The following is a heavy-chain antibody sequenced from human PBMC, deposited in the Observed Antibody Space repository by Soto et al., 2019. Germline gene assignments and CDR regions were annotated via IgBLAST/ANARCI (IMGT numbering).Heavy chain of an antibody. CDR3: ARDQWAMVRGVIINYFDY. Sequence: QVQLQESGPGLVKPSQTLSLTCTVSGGSVSSGDYYWSWIRQPPGKGLEWIGYIYYSENTYYNPSLKSRVTIKADTSKNQFSLKLSSVTAADTAVYYCARDQWAMVRGVIINYFDYWGQGTLVTVSS. CDR2: IYYSENT. D-gene: IGHD3-10*01. CDR1: GGSVSSGDYY. J-gene: IGHJ4*02. V-gene: IGHV4-30-4*01.